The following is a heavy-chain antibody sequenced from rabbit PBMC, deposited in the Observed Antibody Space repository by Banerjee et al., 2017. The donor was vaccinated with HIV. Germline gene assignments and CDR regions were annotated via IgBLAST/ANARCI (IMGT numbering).Heavy chain of an antibody. V-gene: IGHV1S40*01. Sequence: QSLEEAGGDLVKPGASLTLTCTASGFPFSRSNWICWVRQAPGKGLGWMACIDVDSSGNTYYAVWAKGRFSISKTSSTTLTLQMARLTAAETAPYFCARVGGRSGWGLDLWGPGTLVTVS. CDR1: GFPFSRSNW. D-gene: IGHD4-1*01. CDR3: ARVGGRSGWGLDL. J-gene: IGHJ6*01. CDR2: IDVDSSGNT.